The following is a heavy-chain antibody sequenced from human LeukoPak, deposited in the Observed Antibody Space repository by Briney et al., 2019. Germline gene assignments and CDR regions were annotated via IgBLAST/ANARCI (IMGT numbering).Heavy chain of an antibody. CDR2: ISSSSSTI. CDR1: GFTFSSHS. Sequence: GGSLRLSCAASGFTFSSHSMNWVRQAPGKGLEWVSYISSSSSTIYYADSVKGRFTISKDNAKNSLYLQMNSLRAEDTALYHCARNNGMDVWGQGTTVIVSS. CDR3: ARNNGMDV. V-gene: IGHV3-48*04. J-gene: IGHJ6*02.